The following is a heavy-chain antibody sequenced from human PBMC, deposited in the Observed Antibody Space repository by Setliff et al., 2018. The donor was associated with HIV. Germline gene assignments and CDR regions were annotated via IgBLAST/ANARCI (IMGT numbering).Heavy chain of an antibody. CDR1: GGSISSDNYY. V-gene: IGHV4-31*03. D-gene: IGHD3-10*01. CDR2: IYYSGTT. Sequence: SETLSLTCTVSGGSISSDNYYWSWIRQHPGKGLEWIGYIYYSGTTYYNPSLKSRVTISVDKSKNQFSLKLSSVTAADTAVYYCAREGARHYGSGRYHSWFDPWGQGTRVTVSS. CDR3: AREGARHYGSGRYHSWFDP. J-gene: IGHJ5*02.